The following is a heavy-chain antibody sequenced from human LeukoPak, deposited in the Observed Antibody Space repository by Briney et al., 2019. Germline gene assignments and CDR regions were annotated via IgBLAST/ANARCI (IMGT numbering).Heavy chain of an antibody. CDR3: ARDPIAVAGTWYFGL. CDR2: IYTSGST. CDR1: GGSISSYY. V-gene: IGHV4-4*07. J-gene: IGHJ2*01. D-gene: IGHD6-19*01. Sequence: PSETLSLTCTVSGGSISSYYWSWIRQPVGKGLEWIGRIYTSGSTNYNPSLKSRVTMSVDTSKNHFSLKLRSVTAADTAVYYCARDPIAVAGTWYFGLWGRGTLVTVSS.